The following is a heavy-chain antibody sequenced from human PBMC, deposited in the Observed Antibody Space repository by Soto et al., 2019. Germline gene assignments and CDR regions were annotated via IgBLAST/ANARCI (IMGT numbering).Heavy chain of an antibody. D-gene: IGHD3-10*01. CDR3: TKVWFGELLSHFDY. Sequence: PGGSLRLSCAASVFTFSSYTMTLLRQSPGKGLEWVSTVSGSGGTKYYADSVKGRFTISRENSKNTLYMQMNSLRAEDTAVYYCTKVWFGELLSHFDYWGKGT. V-gene: IGHV3-23*01. J-gene: IGHJ4*02. CDR2: VSGSGGTK. CDR1: VFTFSSYT.